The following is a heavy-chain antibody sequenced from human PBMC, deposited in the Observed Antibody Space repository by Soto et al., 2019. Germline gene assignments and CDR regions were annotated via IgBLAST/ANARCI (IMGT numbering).Heavy chain of an antibody. CDR1: GFPFSSYV. V-gene: IGHV3-23*01. Sequence: GGSLRLSCAASGFPFSSYVMSWVRQAPGKGLEWVSGISGGGSNTFYADYVKGRCTISRDNSKNTLLLQMNSLGAEDTAVYYCAKDSNKYSSSLRGRYFDYWGQGIGVTVSS. J-gene: IGHJ4*02. D-gene: IGHD4-4*01. CDR3: AKDSNKYSSSLRGRYFDY. CDR2: ISGGGSNT.